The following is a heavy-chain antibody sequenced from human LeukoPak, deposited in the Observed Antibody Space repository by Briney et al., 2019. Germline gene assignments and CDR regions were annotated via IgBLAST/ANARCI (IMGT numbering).Heavy chain of an antibody. CDR2: INHSGST. D-gene: IGHD4-17*01. CDR3: ARVHRHTVTTDYYYYMDV. J-gene: IGHJ6*03. Sequence: SEPLSLTCALYGGSFSGYHWSWIRQPPGKGREWLGEINHSGSTNYNPSLKSRVTISVDTSKNQFSLKLSSVTAADTAVYYCARVHRHTVTTDYYYYMDVWGKGTTVTVSS. CDR1: GGSFSGYH. V-gene: IGHV4-34*01.